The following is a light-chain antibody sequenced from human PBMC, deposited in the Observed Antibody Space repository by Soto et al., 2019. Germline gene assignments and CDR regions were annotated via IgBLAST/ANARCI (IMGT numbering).Light chain of an antibody. CDR1: QSVSNK. CDR2: DTS. V-gene: IGKV3-15*01. Sequence: EMVMTQSPATLSVFPGEGATLSCRASQSVSNKLAWYQQKPGQAPRLLIYDTSTRATGIPDRFSGSGSGTDFTLTISRLEPEDFAVFYCQQYGTSEIIFGQGTRLEIK. J-gene: IGKJ5*01. CDR3: QQYGTSEII.